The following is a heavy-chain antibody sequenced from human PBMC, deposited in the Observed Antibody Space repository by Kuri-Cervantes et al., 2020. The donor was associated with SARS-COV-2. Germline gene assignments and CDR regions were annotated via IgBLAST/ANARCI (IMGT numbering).Heavy chain of an antibody. Sequence: LSLTCAASGFTVSSRYMTWVRQAPGKGLEWVSTIYTGGTTDYADSVKGRFTISRDNSKNTLYLQMNSLRAEDTAVYYCAREIGGYHDGMFDYWGQGTLVTVSS. D-gene: IGHD3-22*01. CDR1: GFTVSSRY. CDR3: AREIGGYHDGMFDY. CDR2: IYTGGTT. V-gene: IGHV3-66*02. J-gene: IGHJ4*02.